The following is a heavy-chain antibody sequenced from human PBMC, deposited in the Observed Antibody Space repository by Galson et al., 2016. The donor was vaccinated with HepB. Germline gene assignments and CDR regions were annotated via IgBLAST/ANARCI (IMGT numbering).Heavy chain of an antibody. CDR1: GFTSSSYG. V-gene: IGHV3-33*01. D-gene: IGHD6-19*01. Sequence: SLRLSCAVSGFTSSSYGMHWVRQAPGKGLEWVAVIWFDGSEEYHADSVKGRFTISRDNSENTLYLQMNSLRAEDTAVYYCARDPYSSGHFDYWGQGTLVTVSS. J-gene: IGHJ4*02. CDR2: IWFDGSEE. CDR3: ARDPYSSGHFDY.